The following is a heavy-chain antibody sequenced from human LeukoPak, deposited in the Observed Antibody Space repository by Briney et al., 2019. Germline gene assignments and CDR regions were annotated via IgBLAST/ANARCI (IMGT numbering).Heavy chain of an antibody. J-gene: IGHJ5*02. CDR3: ARYISGWYDWFDP. V-gene: IGHV3-21*01. CDR1: GFTFSSYS. Sequence: PGGSLRLSCAASGFTFSSYSMNWVRQAPGKGLEWVSSISSSSSYIYYADSVKGRFTISRDNAKNSLYLQMNSLRAEDTAVYYCARYISGWYDWFDPWGQGTLVTVSS. D-gene: IGHD6-19*01. CDR2: ISSSSSYI.